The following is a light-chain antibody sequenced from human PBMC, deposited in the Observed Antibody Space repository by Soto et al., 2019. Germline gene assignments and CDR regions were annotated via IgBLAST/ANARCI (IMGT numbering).Light chain of an antibody. CDR2: DAS. Sequence: DIQMTPSPSTLSASVGDRVTITCRASQSISGWFAWYQQKPGKAPKLMIYDASSLESGVPSRFSGSGSGTEFTLTISSLQPDDYATYYCQQYNTYRTFGQGTKVVI. V-gene: IGKV1-5*01. J-gene: IGKJ1*01. CDR1: QSISGW. CDR3: QQYNTYRT.